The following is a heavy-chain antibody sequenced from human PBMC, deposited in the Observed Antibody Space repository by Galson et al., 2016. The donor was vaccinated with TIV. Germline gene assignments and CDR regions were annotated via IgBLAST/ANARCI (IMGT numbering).Heavy chain of an antibody. CDR1: GYTLNELS. V-gene: IGHV1-24*01. Sequence: SVKVSCKVSGYTLNELSMHWVRQAPGKGLEWMGVFDPQNGEPIYAQSFKDKVAMTEDTSTETRYMELTNLRSEDSAVYYCVIGGLGGGFDLWGQGTMVTVSS. D-gene: IGHD3-16*01. CDR3: VIGGLGGGFDL. CDR2: FDPQNGEP. J-gene: IGHJ3*01.